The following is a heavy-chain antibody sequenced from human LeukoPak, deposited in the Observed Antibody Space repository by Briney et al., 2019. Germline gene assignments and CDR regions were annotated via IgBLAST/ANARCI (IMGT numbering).Heavy chain of an antibody. V-gene: IGHV3-48*03. J-gene: IGHJ3*02. CDR2: ITGSGSKT. D-gene: IGHD4-17*01. Sequence: GGSLRLSCAASGFIFSTYDMNWVRQAPGRGLEWLSYITGSGSKTYYADSVKVRVIISRANANTLLFLHMNSLRAEDTAVYYCARDLGDYVGYDAFDIWGQGTMVTVSS. CDR3: ARDLGDYVGYDAFDI. CDR1: GFIFSTYD.